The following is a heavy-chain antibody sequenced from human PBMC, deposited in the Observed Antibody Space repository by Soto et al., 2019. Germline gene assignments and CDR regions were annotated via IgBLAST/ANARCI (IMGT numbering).Heavy chain of an antibody. Sequence: AASVKVSCKASGGTFRSYAISWVRQAPGQGLEXXXGXXXXXGTANYAQKFQGRVTITADESTSTAYMELSSLRSEDTAVYYCARSDCSSTSCYGWLGRNFGPGEYTWFDPWGQGTLVTVSS. CDR2: XXXXXGTA. V-gene: IGHV1-69*13. D-gene: IGHD2-2*01. CDR3: ARSDCSSTSCYGWLGRNFGPGEYTWFDP. J-gene: IGHJ5*02. CDR1: GGTFRSYA.